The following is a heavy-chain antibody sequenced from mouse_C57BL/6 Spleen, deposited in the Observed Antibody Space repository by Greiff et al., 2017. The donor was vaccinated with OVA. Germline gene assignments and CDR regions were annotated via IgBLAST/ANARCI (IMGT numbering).Heavy chain of an antibody. V-gene: IGHV1-15*01. CDR3: TRERGTTVVDWFAY. J-gene: IGHJ3*01. CDR1: GYTFTDYE. Sequence: QVHVKQSGAELVRPGASVTLSCKASGYTFTDYEMHWVKQTPVHGLEWIGAIDPETGGTAYNQKFKGKAILTADKSSSTAYMELRSLTSEDSAVYYCTRERGTTVVDWFAYWGQGTLVTVSA. CDR2: IDPETGGT. D-gene: IGHD1-1*01.